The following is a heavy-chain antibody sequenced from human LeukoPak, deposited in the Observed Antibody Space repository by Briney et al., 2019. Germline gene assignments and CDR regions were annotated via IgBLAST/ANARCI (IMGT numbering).Heavy chain of an antibody. J-gene: IGHJ4*02. CDR2: IRSKANSYAT. CDR3: TSYLPRNLGYCSGGSCYPEDC. V-gene: IGHV3-73*01. D-gene: IGHD2-15*01. CDR1: GFTFSGSA. Sequence: GGSLKLSCAASGFTFSGSAMHWVRQASGKGLEWVGRIRSKANSYATAYAASVKGRFTISRDDSKNTAYLQMNSLKTEDTAVYYCTSYLPRNLGYCSGGSCYPEDCWGQGTLVTVSS.